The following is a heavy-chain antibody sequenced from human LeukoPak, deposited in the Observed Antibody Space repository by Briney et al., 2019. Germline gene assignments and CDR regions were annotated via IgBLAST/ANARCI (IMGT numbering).Heavy chain of an antibody. Sequence: PGGSLRLSCAASGFTFSSYAMSWVRQAAGKGLAWVSAISVSGGRTYYADSVKSRFTIPRDNSKNTLYLQMNSMRAEDTAVYYCAKLGYCSSTSCYGAYYYYMDVWGEGTTVTVSS. V-gene: IGHV3-23*01. J-gene: IGHJ6*03. CDR1: GFTFSSYA. D-gene: IGHD2-2*01. CDR3: AKLGYCSSTSCYGAYYYYMDV. CDR2: ISVSGGRT.